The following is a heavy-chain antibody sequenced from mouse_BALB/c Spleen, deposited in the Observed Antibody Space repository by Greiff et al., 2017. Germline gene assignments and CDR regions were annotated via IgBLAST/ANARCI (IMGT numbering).Heavy chain of an antibody. V-gene: IGHV5-9-4*01. Sequence: EVMLVESGGGLVKPGGSLKLSCAASGFTFSSYAMSWVRQSPEKRLEWVAEISSGGSYTYYPDTVTGRFTISRDNAKNTLYLEMSSLRSEDTAMYYCARDGYDGGFDYWGQGTTLTVSS. D-gene: IGHD2-2*01. CDR1: GFTFSSYA. CDR2: ISSGGSYT. CDR3: ARDGYDGGFDY. J-gene: IGHJ2*01.